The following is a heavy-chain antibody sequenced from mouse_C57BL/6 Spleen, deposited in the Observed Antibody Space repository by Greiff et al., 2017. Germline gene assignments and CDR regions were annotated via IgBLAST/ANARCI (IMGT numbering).Heavy chain of an antibody. CDR3: ARWLLGYAMDY. D-gene: IGHD2-3*01. Sequence: QVHVKQPGAELVMPGASVKLSCKASGYTFTSYWMHWVKQRPGQGLEWIGEIDPSDSYTNYNQKFKGKSTLTVDKSSSTAYMQLSSLTSEDSAVYYCARWLLGYAMDYWGQGTSVTVSS. J-gene: IGHJ4*01. CDR1: GYTFTSYW. CDR2: IDPSDSYT. V-gene: IGHV1-69*01.